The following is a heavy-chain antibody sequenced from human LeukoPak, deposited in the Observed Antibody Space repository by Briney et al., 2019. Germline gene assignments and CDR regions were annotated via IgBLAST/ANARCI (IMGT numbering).Heavy chain of an antibody. V-gene: IGHV4-31*03. Sequence: SETLSLTCTVSGGSISSGCYYWGWIRQHPGRGLEWIEHIYYSGSTYYSPSLKSRFTISVDTSKNQFSLKLSSVTAADTAVYYCGRDGGLERPFAMDVWGQGTTVTVSS. CDR3: GRDGGLERPFAMDV. CDR2: IYYSGST. D-gene: IGHD1-1*01. CDR1: GGSISSGCYY. J-gene: IGHJ6*02.